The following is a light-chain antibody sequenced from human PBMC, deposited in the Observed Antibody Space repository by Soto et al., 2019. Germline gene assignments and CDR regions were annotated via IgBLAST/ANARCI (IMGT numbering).Light chain of an antibody. Sequence: QSVVTQPAAVSGSTGQSITISCTGTSSDVGYYNLVSWYQQHPGKAPKLIIYEVNKRPSGFSNRFSGSKSGNTAPLTISGLQAEDEADYYCCSYAGSTTHYVFGTGTKVTVL. CDR2: EVN. J-gene: IGLJ1*01. CDR3: CSYAGSTTHYV. V-gene: IGLV2-23*02. CDR1: SSDVGYYNL.